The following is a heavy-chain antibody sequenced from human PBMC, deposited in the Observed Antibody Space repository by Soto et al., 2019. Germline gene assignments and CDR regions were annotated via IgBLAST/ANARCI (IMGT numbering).Heavy chain of an antibody. V-gene: IGHV4-4*02. D-gene: IGHD2-15*01. CDR1: GGSISSSNW. Sequence: SETLSLTCAASGGSISSSNWWSWVRQPPGKGLEWIGEIYHSGSTNYNPSLKSRVTISVDKSKNQFSLKLSSVTAADTAVYYCARRTVLPPYYFDYWGQGALVTVSS. CDR2: IYHSGST. J-gene: IGHJ4*02. CDR3: ARRTVLPPYYFDY.